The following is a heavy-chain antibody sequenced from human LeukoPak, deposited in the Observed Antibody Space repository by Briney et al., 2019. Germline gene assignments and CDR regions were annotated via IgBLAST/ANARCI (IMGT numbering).Heavy chain of an antibody. CDR3: ARVLSDQFGSILGDPLYYFDY. Sequence: ASVKVSCKASGYTFTSYYMHWVRQAPGQGLEWMGWINPNSGGTNYAQKFQGRVTMTRDTSISTAYMELSRLRSDDTAVYYCARVLSDQFGSILGDPLYYFDYWGQGTLVTVSS. V-gene: IGHV1-2*02. D-gene: IGHD3-10*01. CDR1: GYTFTSYY. CDR2: INPNSGGT. J-gene: IGHJ4*02.